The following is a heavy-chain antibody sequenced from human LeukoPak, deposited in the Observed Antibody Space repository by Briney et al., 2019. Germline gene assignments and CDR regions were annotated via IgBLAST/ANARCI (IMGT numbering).Heavy chain of an antibody. CDR1: GFIFSNYG. Sequence: GGSLRLSCAASGFIFSNYGMHWVREAPGKGLEWVAVISYDGSNKYYADSVKGRFTISRDNSKNTLYLQMNSLRAEDTAVYYCAAKFRSAAGTWFDPWGQGTLVTVSS. D-gene: IGHD6-13*01. CDR2: ISYDGSNK. CDR3: AAKFRSAAGTWFDP. J-gene: IGHJ5*02. V-gene: IGHV3-30*03.